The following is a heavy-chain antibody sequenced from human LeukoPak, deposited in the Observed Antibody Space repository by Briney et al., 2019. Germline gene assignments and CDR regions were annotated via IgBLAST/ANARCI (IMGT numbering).Heavy chain of an antibody. Sequence: PGGSLRLSCAASGLTFSDYAMHWVRQAPGKGLEWVSVIYSGGSTYYADSVKGRFTISRDNSKNTLYLQMNSLRAEGTAVYYCARAEALYYFDYWGQGTLVTVSS. D-gene: IGHD1-14*01. CDR2: IYSGGST. J-gene: IGHJ4*02. CDR3: ARAEALYYFDY. V-gene: IGHV3-53*01. CDR1: GLTFSDYA.